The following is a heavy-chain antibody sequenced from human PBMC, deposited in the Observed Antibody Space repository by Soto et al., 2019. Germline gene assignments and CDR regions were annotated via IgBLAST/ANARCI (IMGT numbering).Heavy chain of an antibody. CDR3: APFVRTFDV. CDR1: GFSLSTYGVG. CDR2: IYWDHDQ. V-gene: IGHV2-5*02. J-gene: IGHJ3*01. D-gene: IGHD3-10*02. Sequence: QITLKESGPTLVKPTQTLTLTCTFSGFSLSTYGVGVGWIRQPPGKALEWLAIIYWDHDQYFSPSLKDRLTISNDTSTNQVVLTMISMDPVDTATYFCAPFVRTFDVWGHGTVVTVSS.